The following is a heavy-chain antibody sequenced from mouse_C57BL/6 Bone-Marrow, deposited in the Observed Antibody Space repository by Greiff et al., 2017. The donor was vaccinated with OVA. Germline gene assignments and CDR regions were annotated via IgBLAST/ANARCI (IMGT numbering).Heavy chain of an antibody. D-gene: IGHD1-1*01. V-gene: IGHV14-4*01. CDR3: TITTVVATDAY. J-gene: IGHJ3*01. CDR1: GFNIKDDY. CDR2: IDPENGDT. Sequence: VQLQQSGAELVRPGASVKLSCTASGFNIKDDYMHWVKQRPEQGLEWIGWIDPENGDTEYASKFQGKATITADTSSNTAYLQLSSLTSEDTAVYYCTITTVVATDAYWGQGTLVTVSA.